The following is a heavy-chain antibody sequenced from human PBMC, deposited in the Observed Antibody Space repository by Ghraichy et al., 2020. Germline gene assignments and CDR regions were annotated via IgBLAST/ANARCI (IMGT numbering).Heavy chain of an antibody. V-gene: IGHV6-1*01. CDR2: TYYRSKWYN. D-gene: IGHD2-21*02. Sequence: SQTLSLTCAISGDSVSSDNAVWTWVRQSPSRGLEWLGTTYYRSKWYNDYAPSVKSRVIIKADTSKNQFSLQLNSVTSDDAAVYYCTRGNVHHVVVMTPRKKYYHYRMDVWSQGTTVTVSS. J-gene: IGHJ6*02. CDR3: TRGNVHHVVVMTPRKKYYHYRMDV. CDR1: GDSVSSDNAV.